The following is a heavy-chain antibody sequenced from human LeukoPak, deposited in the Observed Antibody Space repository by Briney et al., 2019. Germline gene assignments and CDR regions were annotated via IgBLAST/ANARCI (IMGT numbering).Heavy chain of an antibody. CDR2: INHSGST. Sequence: PSETLSLTCAVYGGSFSGYYWSWIRQPPGKGLEWIGEINHSGSTNYNPSLKSRVTISVDTSKNQFSLKLSSVTAADTAVYYCARGPFDYVWGSYRPIYFDYWAREPWSPSPQ. CDR1: GGSFSGYY. D-gene: IGHD3-16*02. V-gene: IGHV4-34*01. J-gene: IGHJ4*02. CDR3: ARGPFDYVWGSYRPIYFDY.